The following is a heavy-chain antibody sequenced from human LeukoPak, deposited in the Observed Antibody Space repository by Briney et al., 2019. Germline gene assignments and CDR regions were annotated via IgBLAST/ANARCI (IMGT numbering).Heavy chain of an antibody. CDR3: AKFLGIAVAEGVAYYYYGMDV. CDR2: ISYDGSNK. CDR1: GFTFSSYA. V-gene: IGHV3-30*04. Sequence: QTGGSLRLSCAASGFTFSSYAMHWVRQAPGKGLEWVAVISYDGSNKYYADSVKGRFTISRDNSKNTLYLQMNSLRAEDTAVYYCAKFLGIAVAEGVAYYYYGMDVWGQGTTVTVSS. D-gene: IGHD6-19*01. J-gene: IGHJ6*02.